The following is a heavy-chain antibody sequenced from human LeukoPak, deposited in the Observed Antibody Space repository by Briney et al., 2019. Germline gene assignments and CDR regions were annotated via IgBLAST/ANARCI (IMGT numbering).Heavy chain of an antibody. V-gene: IGHV3-21*06. CDR1: GFTFSSYS. Sequence: YPGGSLRLSCAASGFTFSSYSMNWVRQSPGKGLEWVSSIDSSGSYIYYADSLKGRFTISRDNAKSSLYLQVNSLRAEETAVYYCARASSRAFDYWGQRTLVTVSS. CDR2: IDSSGSYI. CDR3: ARASSRAFDY. J-gene: IGHJ4*02.